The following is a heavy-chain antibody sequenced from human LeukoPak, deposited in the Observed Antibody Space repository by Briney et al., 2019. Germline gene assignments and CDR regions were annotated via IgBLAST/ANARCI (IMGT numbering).Heavy chain of an antibody. J-gene: IGHJ3*01. D-gene: IGHD3-16*02. CDR2: INQSGST. Sequence: SETLSLACAVHGGSFSDSDWSWIRQPPGKGLEWIGEINQSGSTSSNASLKSRVTISQDKSKTQFSLNLRSVTAADTALYYCARVSFDTRGHDAFDLWGQGTLVTVSP. CDR3: ARVSFDTRGHDAFDL. CDR1: GGSFSDSD. V-gene: IGHV4-34*01.